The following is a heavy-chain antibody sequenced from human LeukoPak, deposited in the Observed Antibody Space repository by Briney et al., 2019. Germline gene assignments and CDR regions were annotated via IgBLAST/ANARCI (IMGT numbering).Heavy chain of an antibody. Sequence: SETLSVTCTVCGGSISSSSHYWGWIRQPPGKGLEWIGSIYYSGSTYYNPSLKTRVTISVDKSKNQFSLKLSSVTAADTAVYYCARASHDYGDYSHFDYWGQGTLVTVSS. D-gene: IGHD4-17*01. J-gene: IGHJ4*02. CDR2: IYYSGST. CDR1: GGSISSSSHY. V-gene: IGHV4-39*07. CDR3: ARASHDYGDYSHFDY.